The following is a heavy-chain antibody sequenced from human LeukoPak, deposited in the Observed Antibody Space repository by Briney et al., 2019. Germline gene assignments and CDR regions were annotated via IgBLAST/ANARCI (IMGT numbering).Heavy chain of an antibody. J-gene: IGHJ4*02. CDR3: ARASGWYPLDY. V-gene: IGHV3-66*01. D-gene: IGHD6-19*01. CDR1: GFTVSSNY. Sequence: GGSLRLSCAASGFTVSSNYMSWVRQAPGKGLEWVSVIYSGGSTYYADSVKGRFTISRDNSKNTLYLQMNSLRAEDTAVYYRARASGWYPLDYWGQGTLVTVSS. CDR2: IYSGGST.